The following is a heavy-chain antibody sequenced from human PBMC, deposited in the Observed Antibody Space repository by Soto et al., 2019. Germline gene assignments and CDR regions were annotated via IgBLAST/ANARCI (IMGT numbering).Heavy chain of an antibody. D-gene: IGHD6-19*01. J-gene: IGHJ4*02. V-gene: IGHV3-23*01. Sequence: GGSLRLSCAASGGTFTTYWMNWVRQAPGKGLEWVSAISGSGGSTYYADSVKGRFTISRDNSKNTLYLQMNSLRAEDTAVYYCARCIAVAGSKDYWGQGTLVTVSS. CDR3: ARCIAVAGSKDY. CDR1: GGTFTTYW. CDR2: ISGSGGST.